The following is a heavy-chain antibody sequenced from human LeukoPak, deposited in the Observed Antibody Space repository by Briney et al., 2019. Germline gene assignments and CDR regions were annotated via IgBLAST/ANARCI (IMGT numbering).Heavy chain of an antibody. CDR1: GGSISSSNW. D-gene: IGHD5-12*01. CDR2: IYYSGST. CDR3: ARYIVATIIDY. V-gene: IGHV4-4*02. J-gene: IGHJ4*02. Sequence: SGTLSLTCAVSGGSISSSNWWSWVRPPPGKGLEWIGSIYYSGSTYYNPSLKSRVTISVDTSKNQFSLKLSSVTAADTAVYYCARYIVATIIDYWGQGTLVTVSS.